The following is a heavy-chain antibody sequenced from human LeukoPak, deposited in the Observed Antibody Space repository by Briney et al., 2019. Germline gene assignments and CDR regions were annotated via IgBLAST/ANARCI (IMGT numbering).Heavy chain of an antibody. Sequence: GGSLRLSCAASGFTFSNYDMHWVRQATGKGLEWVSAFHTAGGTHYSGSVKGRFATSRENAKNSFYLQMNNLRAGDTAVYYCARGSCSSRSCYKRVNGLDVWGQGTPVTVSS. CDR3: ARGSCSSRSCYKRVNGLDV. J-gene: IGHJ6*02. CDR1: GFTFSNYD. V-gene: IGHV3-13*01. D-gene: IGHD2-2*01. CDR2: FHTAGGT.